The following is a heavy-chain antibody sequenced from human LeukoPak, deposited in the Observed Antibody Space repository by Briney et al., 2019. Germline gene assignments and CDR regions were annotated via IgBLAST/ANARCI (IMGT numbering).Heavy chain of an antibody. CDR3: AKSGGNPFDPFDP. V-gene: IGHV3-23*01. CDR2: ISASGGRT. Sequence: GGSLRLSCAASGFTFSSYAMSWVRQAPGKGLEWVSAISASGGRTYYADSVKGRFTISRDNSKNTLYLQMNSLRAEDTAVYYCAKSGGNPFDPFDPWGQGTLVTVSS. D-gene: IGHD4-23*01. CDR1: GFTFSSYA. J-gene: IGHJ5*02.